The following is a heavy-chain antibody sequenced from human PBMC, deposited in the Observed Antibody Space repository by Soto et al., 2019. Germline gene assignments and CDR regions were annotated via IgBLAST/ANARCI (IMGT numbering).Heavy chain of an antibody. CDR3: ARMSYFYDKWYFDL. CDR2: VYYSGTT. CDR1: GASINNNDYY. V-gene: IGHV4-30-4*01. D-gene: IGHD3-22*01. Sequence: PSETLSLTCTVSGASINNNDYYWSWIRQTPGKGLEWIGYVYYSGTTDYIPSLKSRLSMSIDKSQNQFTLKLNSVTAADTATYYCARMSYFYDKWYFDLWGRGTRVTV. J-gene: IGHJ2*01.